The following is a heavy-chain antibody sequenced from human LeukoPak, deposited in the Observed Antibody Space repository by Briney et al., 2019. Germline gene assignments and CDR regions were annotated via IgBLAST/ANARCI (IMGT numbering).Heavy chain of an antibody. D-gene: IGHD3-10*01. CDR2: INTDGSIT. CDR1: GFTFSDYW. Sequence: GGSLRLSCAASGFTFSDYWIHWVRQAPGKGLVRVSRINTDGSITNYADSVKGRFSISRDNAKNTLYLQMSSLRAEDTAVYYCARDRGPRTGFMVREAYDYWGQGTLVTVSS. V-gene: IGHV3-74*01. CDR3: ARDRGPRTGFMVREAYDY. J-gene: IGHJ4*02.